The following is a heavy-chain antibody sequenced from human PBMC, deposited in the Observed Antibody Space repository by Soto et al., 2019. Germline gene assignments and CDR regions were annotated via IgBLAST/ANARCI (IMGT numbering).Heavy chain of an antibody. Sequence: LRLSCAAYGFTFGTYWMSWVRQAPGKGLEWVANINQDGSEKYYVDSVKGRFTISRDSAKNSLSLQMNSLRDEDTAVYYCARDLDGLHDDTSGPFPRPGWGQGTLVTVSS. V-gene: IGHV3-7*03. CDR3: ARDLDGLHDDTSGPFPRPG. CDR2: INQDGSEK. D-gene: IGHD3-22*01. J-gene: IGHJ1*01. CDR1: GFTFGTYW.